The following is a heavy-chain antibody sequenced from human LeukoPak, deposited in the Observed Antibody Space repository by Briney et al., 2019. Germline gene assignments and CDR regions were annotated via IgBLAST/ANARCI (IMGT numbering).Heavy chain of an antibody. CDR2: ISSSSSYI. CDR1: GFTFSSYS. V-gene: IGHV3-21*04. D-gene: IGHD3-10*01. J-gene: IGHJ4*02. CDR3: AKDRGIISDY. Sequence: GGSLRLSCAASGFTFSSYSMNWVRQAPGKGLEWVSSISSSSSYIYYADSVKGRFTISRDNAKNSLYLQMNSLRVEDTAVYYCAKDRGIISDYWGQGTLVTVSS.